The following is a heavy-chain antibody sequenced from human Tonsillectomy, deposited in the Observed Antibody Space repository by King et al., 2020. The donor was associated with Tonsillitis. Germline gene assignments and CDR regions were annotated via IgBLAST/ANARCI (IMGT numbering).Heavy chain of an antibody. CDR3: ASHEVTAYYFDY. V-gene: IGHV3-74*02. CDR1: GFTFSSYW. D-gene: IGHD1-14*01. Sequence: VQLVESGGGLVQPGGSLRLSCAASGFTFSSYWMHWVRQAPGKGLVWVSRINSDGSSTSYAASVKGRFTISRDNAKNTLYLQMNSLRAEDTAVYYCASHEVTAYYFDYWGQGTLVTVSS. J-gene: IGHJ4*02. CDR2: INSDGSST.